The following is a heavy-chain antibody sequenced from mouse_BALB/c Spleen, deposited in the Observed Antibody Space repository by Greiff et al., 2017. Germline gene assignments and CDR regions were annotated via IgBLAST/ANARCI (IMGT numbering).Heavy chain of an antibody. CDR3: ARSGNWDY. D-gene: IGHD4-1*01. Sequence: DLVKPGASVKLSCKASGYTFTSYWINWIKQRPGQGLEWIGRIAPGSGSTYYNEMFKGKATLTVDTSSSTAYIQLSSLSSEDSAVYFCARSGNWDYWGQGTTLTVSS. CDR2: IAPGSGST. J-gene: IGHJ2*01. CDR1: GYTFTSYW. V-gene: IGHV1S41*01.